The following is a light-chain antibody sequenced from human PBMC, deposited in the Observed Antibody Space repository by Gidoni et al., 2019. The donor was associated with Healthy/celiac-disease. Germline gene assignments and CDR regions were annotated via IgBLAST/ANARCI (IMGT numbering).Light chain of an antibody. CDR1: QSITSY. J-gene: IGKJ2*01. CDR2: DAS. V-gene: IGKV1-39*01. Sequence: DIQLTQSPSSLSASVGDRVTITCRASQSITSYLNRYQQKPGKAPKLLIYDASSLQSGVPSRFSGSGAGTDFTLTISSRQHEDFATYYCQQSYSTPQTFGQXTKLEIK. CDR3: QQSYSTPQT.